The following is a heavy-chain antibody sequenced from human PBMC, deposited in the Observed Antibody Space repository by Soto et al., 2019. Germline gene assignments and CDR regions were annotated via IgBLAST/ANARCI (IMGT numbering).Heavy chain of an antibody. CDR2: ISGSGGST. J-gene: IGHJ4*02. D-gene: IGHD6-6*01. CDR1: GFTFSSYA. CDR3: AKDRNIAARRFFDY. Sequence: GGSLRLSWAASGFTFSSYAMSWVRQAQGKGLEWVSAISGSGGSTYYADSVKGRFTISRDNSKNTLYLQMNSLRAEDTAVYYCAKDRNIAARRFFDYWGQGTLVTVSS. V-gene: IGHV3-23*01.